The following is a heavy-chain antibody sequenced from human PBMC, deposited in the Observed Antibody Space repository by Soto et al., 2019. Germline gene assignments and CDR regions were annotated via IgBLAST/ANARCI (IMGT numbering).Heavy chain of an antibody. V-gene: IGHV4-30-4*01. D-gene: IGHD6-13*01. CDR1: GGSISSGDYY. CDR3: ARAYSSLNNWFDP. CDR2: IYYSGST. Sequence: SETLSLTCTVSGGSISSGDYYWSWIRQPPGKGLEWIGYIYYSGSTYYNPSLKSRVTISVDTSKNQFSLKLSSVTAADTDVYYSARAYSSLNNWFDPWGQGTLVTVSS. J-gene: IGHJ5*02.